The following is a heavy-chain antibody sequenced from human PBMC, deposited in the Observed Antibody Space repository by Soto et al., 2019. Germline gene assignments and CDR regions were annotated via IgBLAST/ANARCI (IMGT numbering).Heavy chain of an antibody. J-gene: IGHJ4*02. V-gene: IGHV1-3*01. Sequence: ASVKVSCKASGYTFTSYAMHWVRQAPGQRLEWMGWINAGNGNTKYSQKFQGRVTITRDTSASTAYMELSGLRSEDTAVYYCAREDYDFWSGYSRYFDYWGQGTLVTVSS. CDR2: INAGNGNT. D-gene: IGHD3-3*01. CDR3: AREDYDFWSGYSRYFDY. CDR1: GYTFTSYA.